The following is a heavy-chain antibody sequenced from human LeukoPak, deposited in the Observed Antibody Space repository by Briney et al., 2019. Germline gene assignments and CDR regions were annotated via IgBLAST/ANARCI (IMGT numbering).Heavy chain of an antibody. J-gene: IGHJ4*02. CDR2: IYASGST. Sequence: SETLSLTCTVSGGSISSYYWSWIRQPAGKGLEWIGRIYASGSTNYNPSPKSRVTMSADTSKNQFSLKLSSVTAADTAVYYCARNVAVAAFDYWGQGTLVTVSS. CDR1: GGSISSYY. V-gene: IGHV4-4*07. CDR3: ARNVAVAAFDY. D-gene: IGHD6-19*01.